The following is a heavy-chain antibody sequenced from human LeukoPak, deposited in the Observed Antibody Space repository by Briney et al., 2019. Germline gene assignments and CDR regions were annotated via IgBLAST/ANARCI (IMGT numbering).Heavy chain of an antibody. Sequence: GGSLRLSCAASGFTFSSYSMNWVRQAPGKGLEWVSSISSSSSYIYYADSVKGRFTISRDNAKNSLYLQMNSLRAEDTAVYYCARDPYSGYVNGLHDYWGQGTLVTVSS. CDR3: ARDPYSGYVNGLHDY. CDR1: GFTFSSYS. V-gene: IGHV3-21*01. J-gene: IGHJ4*02. D-gene: IGHD5-12*01. CDR2: ISSSSSYI.